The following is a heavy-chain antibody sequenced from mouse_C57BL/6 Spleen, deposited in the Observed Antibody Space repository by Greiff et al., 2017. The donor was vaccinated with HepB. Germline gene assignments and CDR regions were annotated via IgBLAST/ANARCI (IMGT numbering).Heavy chain of an antibody. J-gene: IGHJ3*01. V-gene: IGHV1-80*01. CDR2: IYPGDGDT. D-gene: IGHD1-2*01. CDR3: ARQALLRPVGFAY. CDR1: GYAFSSYW. Sequence: QVQLKESGAELVKPGASVKISCKASGYAFSSYWMNWVKQRPGKGLEWIGQIYPGDGDTNYNGKFKGKATLTADKSSSTAYMQLSSLTSEDSAVYFCARQALLRPVGFAYWGQGTLVTVSA.